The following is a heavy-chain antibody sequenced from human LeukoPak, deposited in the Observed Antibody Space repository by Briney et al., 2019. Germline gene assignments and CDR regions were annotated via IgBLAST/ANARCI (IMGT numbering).Heavy chain of an antibody. CDR1: GYTFTGYY. CDR3: ARAPFYGTNSRGAFDV. V-gene: IGHV1-2*02. CDR2: INPNSGGT. D-gene: IGHD4-23*01. J-gene: IGHJ3*01. Sequence: VKVSCKASGYTFTGYYMHWVRQAPGQGLEWMGWINPNSGGTNYVQKFQGRVTMTRDTSISTAYMELSRLRSDDTAVYYCARAPFYGTNSRGAFDVWGQGTMVAVS.